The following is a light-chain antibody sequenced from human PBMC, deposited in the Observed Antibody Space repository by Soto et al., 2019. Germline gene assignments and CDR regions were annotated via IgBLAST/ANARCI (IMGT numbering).Light chain of an antibody. CDR2: GAS. Sequence: EIVLTQSPGTLSLSPGERATLSCRASQSVSSSYLAWYQQKPGQAPRLLIYGASSRATGIPDRFSGSGPGTDFTLTISRLEPEDVAVYYCQQYGSSPTFGQGTKVEIK. V-gene: IGKV3-20*01. J-gene: IGKJ1*01. CDR1: QSVSSSY. CDR3: QQYGSSPT.